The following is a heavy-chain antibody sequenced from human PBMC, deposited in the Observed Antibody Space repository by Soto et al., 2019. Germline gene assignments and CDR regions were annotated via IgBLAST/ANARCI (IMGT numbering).Heavy chain of an antibody. CDR3: ARDSLRGSYDSQLDY. CDR1: GFTFSSYW. CDR2: IKPDGSEK. Sequence: EVQLVESGGGLVQPGGSLRLSCAASGFTFSSYWMSWVRQAPGKGLEWVANIKPDGSEKYYVDYVKGRFTISRDNAKNSLYLQMNSLRAEDTAVYYCARDSLRGSYDSQLDYWGQGTLDTVSS. V-gene: IGHV3-7*01. J-gene: IGHJ4*02. D-gene: IGHD2-15*01.